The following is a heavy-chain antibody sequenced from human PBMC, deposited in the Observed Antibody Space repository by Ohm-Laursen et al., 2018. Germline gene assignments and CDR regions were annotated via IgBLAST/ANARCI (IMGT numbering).Heavy chain of an antibody. D-gene: IGHD6-6*01. CDR1: GGSISSYY. J-gene: IGHJ6*02. CDR3: ARCGRIAARQRGYYGMDV. V-gene: IGHV4-59*08. CDR2: IYYSGST. Sequence: SETLSLTCTVSGGSISSYYWSWIRQPPGKGLEWIGYIYYSGSTNYNPSLKSRVTISVDTSKNQFSLKLSSVTAADTAVYYCARCGRIAARQRGYYGMDVWGQGTTVTVSS.